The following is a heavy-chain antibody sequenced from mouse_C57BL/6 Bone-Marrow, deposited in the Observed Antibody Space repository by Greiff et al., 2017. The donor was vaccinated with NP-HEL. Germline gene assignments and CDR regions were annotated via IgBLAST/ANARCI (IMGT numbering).Heavy chain of an antibody. D-gene: IGHD2-4*01. CDR1: GYTFTSYW. V-gene: IGHV1-64*01. CDR2: IHPNSGST. Sequence: QVHVKQPGAELVKPGASVKLSCKASGYTFTSYWMHWVKQRPGQGLEWIGMIHPNSGSTNYNEKFKSKATLTVDKSSSTAYMQLSSLTSEDSAVYYCAEGLRPSYWYFDVWGTGTTVTVSS. CDR3: AEGLRPSYWYFDV. J-gene: IGHJ1*03.